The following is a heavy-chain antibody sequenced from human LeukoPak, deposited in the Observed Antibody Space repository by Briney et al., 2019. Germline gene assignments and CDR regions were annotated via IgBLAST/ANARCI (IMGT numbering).Heavy chain of an antibody. Sequence: ASVKVSCKASGYTFTGYYMHWVRQAPGQGLEWMGWINPNSGGTNYAQKFQGRVTMTRDTSTSTVYMELSSLRSEDTAVYCCARGRLLPWDWFDPWGQGTLVTVSS. D-gene: IGHD2-15*01. V-gene: IGHV1-2*02. CDR3: ARGRLLPWDWFDP. J-gene: IGHJ5*02. CDR2: INPNSGGT. CDR1: GYTFTGYY.